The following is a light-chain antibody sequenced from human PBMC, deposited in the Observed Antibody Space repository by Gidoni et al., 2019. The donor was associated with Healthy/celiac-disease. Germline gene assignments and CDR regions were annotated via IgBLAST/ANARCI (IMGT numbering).Light chain of an antibody. CDR3: QQSYSTPT. V-gene: IGKV1-39*01. CDR2: AAS. Sequence: DIQMSQSPSSLSASEGARVTIPCRASQSISSYLNWYQQKPGKAPKLLIYAASSLQSGVPLRFSGSGSGIAFTLNIRSLQPEDFATYYCQQSYSTPTFGQGTKVEIK. J-gene: IGKJ1*01. CDR1: QSISSY.